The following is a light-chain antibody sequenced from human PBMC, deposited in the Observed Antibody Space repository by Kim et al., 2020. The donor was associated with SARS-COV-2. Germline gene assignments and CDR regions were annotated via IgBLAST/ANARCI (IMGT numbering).Light chain of an antibody. V-gene: IGKV3-15*01. Sequence: EIVMTQSPATVSVSPGGRATLSCRASQSVSSNLAWYQQKPGQAPRLVIHGASSRATGIPARFSGSGSGTEFTLTISSLQSEDFAVYYCQQYNNRPLTFGGGTKADIK. CDR3: QQYNNRPLT. CDR1: QSVSSN. J-gene: IGKJ4*01. CDR2: GAS.